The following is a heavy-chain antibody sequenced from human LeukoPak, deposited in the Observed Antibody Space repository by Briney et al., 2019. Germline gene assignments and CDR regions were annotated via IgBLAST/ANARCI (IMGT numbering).Heavy chain of an antibody. J-gene: IGHJ4*02. Sequence: GESLKISCKGSGYSFTSYWIGWVRQMPGKGLEWMGIIYPGDSDTRYSPSFQGQVTISADKSISTAYLQWSSLKASDTAMYYCARHVGPGSDSYGLIDYWGQGTLVTVSS. CDR2: IYPGDSDT. V-gene: IGHV5-51*01. D-gene: IGHD5-18*01. CDR3: ARHVGPGSDSYGLIDY. CDR1: GYSFTSYW.